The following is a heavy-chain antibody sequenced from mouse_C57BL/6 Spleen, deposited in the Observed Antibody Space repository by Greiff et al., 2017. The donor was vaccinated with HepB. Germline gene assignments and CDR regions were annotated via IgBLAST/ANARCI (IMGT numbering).Heavy chain of an antibody. CDR1: GFTFSDYY. V-gene: IGHV5-16*01. CDR2: INYDGSST. D-gene: IGHD2-1*01. J-gene: IGHJ4*01. CDR3: ARDQMGFYYGNYVAMDY. Sequence: EVKLMESEGGLVQPGSSMKLSCTASGFTFSDYYMAWVRQVPEKGLEWVANINYDGSSTYYLDSLKSRFIISRDNAKNILYLQMSSLKSEDTATYYCARDQMGFYYGNYVAMDYWGQGTSVTVSS.